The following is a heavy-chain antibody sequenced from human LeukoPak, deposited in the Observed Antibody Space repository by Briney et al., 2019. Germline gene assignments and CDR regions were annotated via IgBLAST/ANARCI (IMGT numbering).Heavy chain of an antibody. Sequence: SVKVSCKASGGTFSSYAISWVRQAPGQGLEWMGGIIPIFGTANYAQKFQGRVTITADESTSTAYMELSSLRSADTAVYYCACYYDSSGYFDYWGQGTLVTVSS. CDR2: IIPIFGTA. CDR1: GGTFSSYA. D-gene: IGHD3-22*01. J-gene: IGHJ4*02. CDR3: ACYYDSSGYFDY. V-gene: IGHV1-69*13.